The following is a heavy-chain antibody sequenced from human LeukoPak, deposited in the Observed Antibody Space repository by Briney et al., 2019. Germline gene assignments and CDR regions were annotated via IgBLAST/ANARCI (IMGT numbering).Heavy chain of an antibody. V-gene: IGHV4-39*07. CDR2: IYYSGST. D-gene: IGHD1-26*01. Sequence: SETLSLTCTVSGGSISSSSYYWGWIRQPPGKGLEWIGSIYYSGSTYYNPSLESRVTISVDTSKNQFSLKLSSVTAADTAVYYCARVPDGSTQFDYWGQGTLVTVSS. CDR3: ARVPDGSTQFDY. CDR1: GGSISSSSYY. J-gene: IGHJ4*02.